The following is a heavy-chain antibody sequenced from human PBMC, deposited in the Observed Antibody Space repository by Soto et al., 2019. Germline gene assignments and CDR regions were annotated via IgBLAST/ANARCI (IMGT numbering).Heavy chain of an antibody. CDR1: GFTFSSYW. Sequence: EVQLVESGGGLVQPGGSLRLSCAASGFTFSSYWMHWVRQAPGKGLVWVSRINSDGSSTSYADSVKGRFTISRDNAKNPLYLQMNSLRAEDTAVYYCARDRYSGYDTYYYYYGMDVWGQGTTVTVSS. CDR2: INSDGSST. V-gene: IGHV3-74*01. CDR3: ARDRYSGYDTYYYYYGMDV. J-gene: IGHJ6*02. D-gene: IGHD5-12*01.